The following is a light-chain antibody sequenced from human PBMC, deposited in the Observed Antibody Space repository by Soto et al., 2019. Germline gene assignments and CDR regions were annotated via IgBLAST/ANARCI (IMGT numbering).Light chain of an antibody. Sequence: QSVLTQPPSVSGAPGQRVTISCTGSSSNIGAGYDVHWYQQLPGTAPKLLIYSHSNRPSGVPDRFSGSKSGTSASLAITGLRAEDEADYYCQSYDIRLSGWVFGGGTKLTVL. CDR1: SSNIGAGYD. V-gene: IGLV1-40*01. CDR2: SHS. CDR3: QSYDIRLSGWV. J-gene: IGLJ3*02.